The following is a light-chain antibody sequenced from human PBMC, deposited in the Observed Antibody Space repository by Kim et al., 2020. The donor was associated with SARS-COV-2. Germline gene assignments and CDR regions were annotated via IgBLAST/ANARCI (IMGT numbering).Light chain of an antibody. Sequence: VTISCTGSSSNIGAGYDVHWYQQLPGTAPKLLIYGNSNRPSGVPDRFSGSNSGTSASLAITGLQAEDEADYYCQSYDSSLSGSSVFGTGTKVTVL. CDR1: SSNIGAGYD. J-gene: IGLJ1*01. V-gene: IGLV1-40*01. CDR2: GNS. CDR3: QSYDSSLSGSSV.